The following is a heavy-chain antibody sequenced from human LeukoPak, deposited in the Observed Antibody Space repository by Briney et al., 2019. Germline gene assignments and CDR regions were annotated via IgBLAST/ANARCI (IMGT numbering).Heavy chain of an antibody. J-gene: IGHJ6*04. CDR2: IYHSGST. D-gene: IGHD2-21*01. Sequence: SETLSLTCAVSAYSISSDYYWCRIRQPPGKGLEWIGSIYHSGSTYYNPFLKSRVTISVDTSKNQFSLKLSSVTAADTAVYYRQRDRALFIPLDVWGKGTTVTVSS. CDR3: QRDRALFIPLDV. V-gene: IGHV4-38-2*02. CDR1: AYSISSDYY.